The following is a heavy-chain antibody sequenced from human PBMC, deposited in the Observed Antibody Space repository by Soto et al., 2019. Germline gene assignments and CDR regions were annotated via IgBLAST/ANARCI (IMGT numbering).Heavy chain of an antibody. CDR2: ISSSSSYI. Sequence: GGSLRLSCAASGFTFSSYSMNWVRQAPGKGLEWVSSISSSSSYIYYADSVKGRFTISRDNAKNSLYLQMNSLRAEDTAVYYCARDELAYCGGDCSDYYYYYYMDVWGKGTTVTVSS. J-gene: IGHJ6*03. CDR1: GFTFSSYS. V-gene: IGHV3-21*01. D-gene: IGHD2-21*01. CDR3: ARDELAYCGGDCSDYYYYYYMDV.